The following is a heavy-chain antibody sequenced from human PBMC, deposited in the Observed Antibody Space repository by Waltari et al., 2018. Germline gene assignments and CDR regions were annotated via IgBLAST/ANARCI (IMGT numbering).Heavy chain of an antibody. D-gene: IGHD1-26*01. Sequence: EVQLVQSGGGLVQLGGSLRLSCAASGFPFSTYWMSWVRQAPGKGLEWLANIKEDGGDKNYVDSVRGRITISRDNAKNTLYLQMNSLRVEDTAIYYCAREIVGATVIFDYWGQGTLVTVSS. V-gene: IGHV3-7*01. J-gene: IGHJ4*02. CDR3: AREIVGATVIFDY. CDR1: GFPFSTYW. CDR2: IKEDGGDK.